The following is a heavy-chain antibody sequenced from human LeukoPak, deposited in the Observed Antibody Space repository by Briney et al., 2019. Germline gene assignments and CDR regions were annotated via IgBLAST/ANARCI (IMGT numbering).Heavy chain of an antibody. CDR1: GFNFGDYA. CDR2: IRSKAFGATT. V-gene: IGHV3-49*04. CDR3: TRARGGYTSGIDY. D-gene: IGHD6-19*01. J-gene: IGHJ4*02. Sequence: GGSLRISCIGSGFNFGDYAMTWVRQAPGKGLEWVGFIRSKAFGATTESVASAKGRFSISRDDSKTIAYLQMNSLKAEDTAIYYCTRARGGYTSGIDYWGQGTLVTVSS.